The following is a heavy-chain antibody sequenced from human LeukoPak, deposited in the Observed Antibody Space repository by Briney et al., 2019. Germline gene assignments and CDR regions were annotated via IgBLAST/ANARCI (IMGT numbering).Heavy chain of an antibody. D-gene: IGHD6-13*01. CDR3: AKDHYSN. V-gene: IGHV3-30*18. CDR1: GFTFSSYG. Sequence: PGGSLRLSCAASGFTFSSYGMRWVRQAPGKGLEWVAVISYDGSNKYYADSVKGRFTISRDNSKNTLYLQMNSLRAEDTAVYYCAKDHYSNWGQGTLVTVSS. J-gene: IGHJ4*02. CDR2: ISYDGSNK.